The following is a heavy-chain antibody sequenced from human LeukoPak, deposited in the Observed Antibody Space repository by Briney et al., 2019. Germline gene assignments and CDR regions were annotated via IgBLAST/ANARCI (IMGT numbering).Heavy chain of an antibody. CDR2: IIPILGIA. CDR3: ARSGVWGSYRSRPFDY. CDR1: GGTFSSYT. V-gene: IGHV1-69*02. D-gene: IGHD3-16*02. Sequence: SVKVSCKASGGTFSSYTISWVRQAPGQGLEWMGRIIPILGIANYAQKFQGRVTIPADKSTSTAYMELSSLRSEDTAVYYCARSGVWGSYRSRPFDYWGQGTLVTVSS. J-gene: IGHJ4*02.